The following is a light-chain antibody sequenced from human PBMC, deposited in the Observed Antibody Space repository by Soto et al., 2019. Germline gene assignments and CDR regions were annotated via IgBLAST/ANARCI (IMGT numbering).Light chain of an antibody. CDR1: SSDVGGYNY. Sequence: QSALTQPPSASGSFGQSVTISCTGTSSDVGGYNYVSWYQQHPGKAPKLMIYEVSERPSGVPGRFSGSKSGNTASLTVSGLQADDEADYYCSSYSGTNYHYVFGTGTKVTVL. J-gene: IGLJ1*01. CDR2: EVS. V-gene: IGLV2-8*01. CDR3: SSYSGTNYHYV.